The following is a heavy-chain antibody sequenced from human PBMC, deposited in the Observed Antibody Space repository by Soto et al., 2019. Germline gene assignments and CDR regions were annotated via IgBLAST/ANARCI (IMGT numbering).Heavy chain of an antibody. D-gene: IGHD5-18*01. CDR1: ASTCTSSG. J-gene: IGHJ4*02. CDR3: ARGRRSGYSSGYFDY. V-gene: IGHV1-18*01. CDR2: ISAYNGNT. Sequence: ASVKLAYKASASTCTSSGISCVRQPPGQGLEWMGWISAYNGNTNYAQKLQGRVTMTTDTSTSTAYMELRSLRSDDTAVYYCARGRRSGYSSGYFDYWGQGTQVTVSS.